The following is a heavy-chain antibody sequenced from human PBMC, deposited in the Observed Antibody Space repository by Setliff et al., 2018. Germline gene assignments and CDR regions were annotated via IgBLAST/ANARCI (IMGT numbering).Heavy chain of an antibody. V-gene: IGHV7-4-1*02. Sequence: ASVKVSCKVSGYTFTVYTMNWVRQAPGQGLEWLGWINTNTGNPTYAQGFSGRFVFSLDTSVNTAYLQITSLKAEDTAVYYCARVIPYYFDSWGQGTLVTVSS. J-gene: IGHJ4*02. CDR3: ARVIPYYFDS. CDR1: GYTFTVYT. CDR2: INTNTGNP.